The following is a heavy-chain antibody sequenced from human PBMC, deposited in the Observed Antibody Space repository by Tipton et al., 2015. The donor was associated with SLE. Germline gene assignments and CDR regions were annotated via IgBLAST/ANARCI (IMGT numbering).Heavy chain of an antibody. CDR1: GYSFTSYW. J-gene: IGHJ6*03. CDR2: IYPGDSDT. D-gene: IGHD2-21*01. Sequence: QLVQSGAEVKKPGESLKISCKGSGYSFTSYWIGWVRQMPGKGLEWMGIIYPGDSDTRYSPSFQGQVTISADKSISTAYLQWSSLKASDTAMYYCASQRAPRDCLYYYYMDVWGKGTTVTVSS. V-gene: IGHV5-51*03. CDR3: ASQRAPRDCLYYYYMDV.